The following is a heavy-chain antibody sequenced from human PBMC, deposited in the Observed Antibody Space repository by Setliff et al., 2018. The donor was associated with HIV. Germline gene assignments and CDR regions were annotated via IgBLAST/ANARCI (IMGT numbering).Heavy chain of an antibody. CDR2: IFYTGTT. CDR3: ARDRPPSTVDMLGAFDR. D-gene: IGHD4-17*01. Sequence: SETLSLTCTVSHGSISPFYWSWMRQPPGKGLEWIGYIFYTGTTKYNPSLKSRVSMSVDMSKNQLSLKLKSVTAADTAVYYCARDRPPSTVDMLGAFDRWGQGTKVPVSS. CDR1: HGSISPFY. J-gene: IGHJ3*02. V-gene: IGHV4-59*01.